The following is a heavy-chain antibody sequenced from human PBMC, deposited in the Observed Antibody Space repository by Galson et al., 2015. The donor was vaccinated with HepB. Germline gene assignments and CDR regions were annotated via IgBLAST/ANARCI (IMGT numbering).Heavy chain of an antibody. D-gene: IGHD3-3*01. CDR3: ASLYDFWSGYYQSVEGWFDP. CDR1: GFTFTSYA. Sequence: SLRLSCAASGFTFTSYAMSWVRQAPGKGLEWVSAISDSGGSTYYADSVKGRFTISRDNSKNTLYLQMNSLRAEDTAVYYCASLYDFWSGYYQSVEGWFDPWGQGTLVTVSS. J-gene: IGHJ5*02. V-gene: IGHV3-23*01. CDR2: ISDSGGST.